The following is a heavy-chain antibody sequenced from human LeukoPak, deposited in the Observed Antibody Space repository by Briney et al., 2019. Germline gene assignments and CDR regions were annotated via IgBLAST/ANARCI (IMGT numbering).Heavy chain of an antibody. CDR1: GFTFSSYG. Sequence: HPGGSLRLSCAASGFTFSSYGMHWVRQAPGKGLEWVAVISYDGSNKYYADSVKGRFTISRDNSKNTLYLQMNSLRAEDTAVYYCAKDSSGALGYWGQGTLVTVSS. CDR3: AKDSSGALGY. J-gene: IGHJ4*02. D-gene: IGHD3-22*01. V-gene: IGHV3-30*18. CDR2: ISYDGSNK.